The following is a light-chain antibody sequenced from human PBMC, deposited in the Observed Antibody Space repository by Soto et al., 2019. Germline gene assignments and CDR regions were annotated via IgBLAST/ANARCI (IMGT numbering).Light chain of an antibody. CDR3: TSYTGSNIWV. CDR2: EVN. V-gene: IGLV2-8*01. Sequence: QSALTQPPSASGSPGQSVTISCTGTSSDVGAYKYVSWYQQYPGKAPKLMIYEVNKRPSGVPDRFSGSKSGNTASLTVSVLQAEDEADYYCTSYTGSNIWVFGGGTKLTVL. J-gene: IGLJ3*02. CDR1: SSDVGAYKY.